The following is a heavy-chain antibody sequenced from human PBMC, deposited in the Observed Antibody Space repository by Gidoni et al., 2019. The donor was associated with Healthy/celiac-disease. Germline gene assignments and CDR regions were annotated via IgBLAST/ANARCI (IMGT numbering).Heavy chain of an antibody. CDR3: ARLLTGTHRWFDP. V-gene: IGHV4-34*01. D-gene: IGHD1-20*01. CDR2: INHSGST. CDR1: GGSFSGYY. J-gene: IGHJ5*02. Sequence: QVQLQQWGAGLLKPSETLSLTCAVYGGSFSGYYWSWIRQPPGKGLEWIGEINHSGSTNYNPSLKSRVTISVDTSKNQFSLKLSSVTAADTAVYYCARLLTGTHRWFDPWGQGTLVTVSS.